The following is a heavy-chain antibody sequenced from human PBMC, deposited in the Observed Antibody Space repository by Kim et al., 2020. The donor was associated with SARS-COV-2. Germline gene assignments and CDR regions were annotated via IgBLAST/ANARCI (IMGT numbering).Heavy chain of an antibody. CDR1: GFSFSTYA. V-gene: IGHV3-23*01. Sequence: GGSLRLSCAASGFSFSTYAMTWVRQAPGKGLEWVSGISGSGGRTYYTDSVKGRFTISRDNSRNTLFLQMNSLRAEDTAVYFCAKDRWELLNYFDSWGQGT. CDR3: AKDRWELLNYFDS. CDR2: ISGSGGRT. D-gene: IGHD1-26*01. J-gene: IGHJ4*02.